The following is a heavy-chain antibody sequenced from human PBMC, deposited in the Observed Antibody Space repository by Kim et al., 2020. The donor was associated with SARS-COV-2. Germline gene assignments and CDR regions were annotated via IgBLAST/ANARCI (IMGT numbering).Heavy chain of an antibody. D-gene: IGHD3-10*01. CDR1: GFTFSSYS. V-gene: IGHV3-21*01. CDR2: ISSSSSYI. CDR3: ARDNGYGSGSYSSMDV. J-gene: IGHJ6*02. Sequence: GGSLRLSCAASGFTFSSYSMNWVRQAPGKGLEWVSFISSSSSYIYYADSVKGRFTISRDNAKNSLYLQMNSLRAEDTAVYYCARDNGYGSGSYSSMDVWGQGTTVTVSS.